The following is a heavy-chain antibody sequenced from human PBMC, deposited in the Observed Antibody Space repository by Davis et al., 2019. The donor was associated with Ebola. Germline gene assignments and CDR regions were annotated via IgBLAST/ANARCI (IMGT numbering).Heavy chain of an antibody. CDR2: IYYSGST. Sequence: SETLSLTCTVSGDSLTSGDYYWTWIRQHPGKGLEWIGYIYYSGSTYYNPSLKSRVTISVDTSKNQFSLKLSSVTAADTAVYYCARVLKYYYDSSGYSAPYYFDYWGQGTLVTVSS. D-gene: IGHD3-22*01. J-gene: IGHJ4*02. CDR3: ARVLKYYYDSSGYSAPYYFDY. V-gene: IGHV4-31*03. CDR1: GDSLTSGDYY.